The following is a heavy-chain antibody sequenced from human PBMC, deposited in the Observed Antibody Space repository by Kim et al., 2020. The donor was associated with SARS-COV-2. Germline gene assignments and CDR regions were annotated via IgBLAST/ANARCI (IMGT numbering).Heavy chain of an antibody. CDR3: ARVRRVTYDDFWSGSIDLDSGDY. CDR2: ISSSSSTI. D-gene: IGHD3-3*01. Sequence: GGSLRLSCAASGFTFSSYSMNWVRQAPGKGLEWVSYISSSSSTIYYADSVKGRFTISRDNDKNSLYLQMNSLRDEDTAVYYCARVRRVTYDDFWSGSIDLDSGDYWGQGTLVTVSS. V-gene: IGHV3-48*02. J-gene: IGHJ4*02. CDR1: GFTFSSYS.